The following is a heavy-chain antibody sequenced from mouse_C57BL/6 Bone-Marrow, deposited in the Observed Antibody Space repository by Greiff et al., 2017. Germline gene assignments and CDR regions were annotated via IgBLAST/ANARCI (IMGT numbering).Heavy chain of an antibody. CDR3: ARSTTVVDYAMDY. CDR2: IDPSDSET. CDR1: GYTFTSYW. J-gene: IGHJ4*01. Sequence: QVQLKQPGAELVRPGSSVKLSCKASGYTFTSYWMHWVKQRPIQGLEWIGNIDPSDSETHYNQKFKDKATLTVDKSSSTAYMQLSSLTSEDSAVYYCARSTTVVDYAMDYWGQGTSVTVSS. V-gene: IGHV1-52*01. D-gene: IGHD1-1*01.